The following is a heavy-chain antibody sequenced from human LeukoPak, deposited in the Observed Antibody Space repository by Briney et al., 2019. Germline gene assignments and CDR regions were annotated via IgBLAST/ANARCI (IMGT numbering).Heavy chain of an antibody. Sequence: GGSLRLSCAASGFTFSSYTMSWVRQAPGKGLEWVALIQDDGAKTNYADSVRGRFTISRDNSRSTVYLQMNSLKPDDTAVYYCATQTITLVVVISPFDYWGQGALVTVSS. CDR3: ATQTITLVVVISPFDY. J-gene: IGHJ4*02. V-gene: IGHV3-30*02. CDR1: GFTFSSYT. D-gene: IGHD3-22*01. CDR2: IQDDGAKT.